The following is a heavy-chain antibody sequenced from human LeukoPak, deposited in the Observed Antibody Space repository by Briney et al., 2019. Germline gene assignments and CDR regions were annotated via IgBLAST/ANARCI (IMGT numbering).Heavy chain of an antibody. CDR1: GFTFSSYG. CDR3: ARPTAGNYKLDP. J-gene: IGHJ5*02. D-gene: IGHD3-10*01. Sequence: GGSLRLSCAASGFTFSSYGMHWVRQAPGKGLEWVSVIWYDGSNKYYADSVRGRFTISRDNSKNTVYLQMNSLRAEDTAVYYCARPTAGNYKLDPWGRGTLVTVSS. CDR2: IWYDGSNK. V-gene: IGHV3-33*01.